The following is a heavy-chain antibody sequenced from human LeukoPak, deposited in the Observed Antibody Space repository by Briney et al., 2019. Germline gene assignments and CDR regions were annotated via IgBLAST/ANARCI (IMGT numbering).Heavy chain of an antibody. V-gene: IGHV4-59*02. CDR1: GGSVSNYY. J-gene: IGHJ4*02. CDR2: IYYSGST. Sequence: SETLSLTCTVSGGSVSNYYWSWIRQPPGKGLEWIGYIYYSGSTNYNPSLKSRVTISVDTSKNQFSLKLSSVTAADTAVYYCARAGYSYGYSDYWGQGTLVTVSS. CDR3: ARAGYSYGYSDY. D-gene: IGHD5-18*01.